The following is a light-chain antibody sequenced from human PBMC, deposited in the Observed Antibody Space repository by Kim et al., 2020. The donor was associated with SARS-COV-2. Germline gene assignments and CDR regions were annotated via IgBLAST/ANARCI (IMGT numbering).Light chain of an antibody. CDR2: GTS. V-gene: IGKV3-20*01. J-gene: IGKJ5*01. CDR1: QTGNNMN. Sequence: PGERATLSCRASQTGNNMNLAWYQQKPGQAPRLLIYGTSNRATGIPDRFSGSGSGSDFTLTISRVEPDDFAVYYCQQYSSSPSTTFGQGTRLEIK. CDR3: QQYSSSPSTT.